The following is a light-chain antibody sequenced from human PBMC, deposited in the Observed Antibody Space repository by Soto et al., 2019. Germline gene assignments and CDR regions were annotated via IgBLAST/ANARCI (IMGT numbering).Light chain of an antibody. CDR3: SSYTTSSTPWV. Sequence: QSALTQPGSVSGSPGQSITISCTGTSSDVGGYNHVSWYQQHPGKAPKLMICEVSNRPSGVSNRFSGSKSGNTASLTISGLQAEDEADYYCSSYTTSSTPWVFGGGTKLTVL. CDR2: EVS. J-gene: IGLJ3*02. CDR1: SSDVGGYNH. V-gene: IGLV2-14*01.